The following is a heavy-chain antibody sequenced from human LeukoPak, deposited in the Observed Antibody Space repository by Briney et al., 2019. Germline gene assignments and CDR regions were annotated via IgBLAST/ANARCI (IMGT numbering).Heavy chain of an antibody. J-gene: IGHJ4*02. D-gene: IGHD5-12*01. CDR1: GGSISSSSYY. V-gene: IGHV4-39*01. CDR3: AAQYSGYVRLDY. CDR2: IYYSGST. Sequence: KTSETLSLTCTVSGGSISSSSYYWGWIRQPPGKGLEWIGSIYYSGSTYYNPSLKSRVTISVDTSENQFSLKLSSVTAADTAVYYCAAQYSGYVRLDYWGQGTLVTVSS.